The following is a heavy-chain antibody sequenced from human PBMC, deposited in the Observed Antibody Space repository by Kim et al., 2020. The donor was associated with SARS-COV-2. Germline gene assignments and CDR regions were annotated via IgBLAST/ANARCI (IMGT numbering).Heavy chain of an antibody. V-gene: IGHV1-69*13. J-gene: IGHJ6*02. CDR3: AGADCSSTSCYYYYGMDV. CDR1: GGTFSSYA. D-gene: IGHD2-2*01. Sequence: SVKVSCKASGGTFSSYAISWVRQAPGQGLEWMGGIIPIFGTANYAQKFQGRVTITADESTSTAYMELSSLRSEDTAVYYCAGADCSSTSCYYYYGMDVWGQGTTVTGSS. CDR2: IIPIFGTA.